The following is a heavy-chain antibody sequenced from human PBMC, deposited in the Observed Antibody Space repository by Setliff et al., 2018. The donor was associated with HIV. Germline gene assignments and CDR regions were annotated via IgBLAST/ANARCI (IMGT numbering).Heavy chain of an antibody. V-gene: IGHV3-23*01. Sequence: GSLRLSCAASGFTFSSYAMSWVRQAPGKGLEWVSAISGSGGSTYYADSVKGRFTISRDNSKNTLYLQMNSLRAEDTAVYYCAGSILTGYYTFGADYWGQGTLVTVSS. J-gene: IGHJ4*02. D-gene: IGHD3-9*01. CDR3: AGSILTGYYTFGADY. CDR1: GFTFSSYA. CDR2: ISGSGGST.